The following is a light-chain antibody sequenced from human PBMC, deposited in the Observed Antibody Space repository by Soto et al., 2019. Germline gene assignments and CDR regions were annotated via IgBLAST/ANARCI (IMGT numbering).Light chain of an antibody. V-gene: IGLV2-14*01. CDR2: DVS. J-gene: IGLJ2*01. CDR3: SSYTSSSTLL. Sequence: QSVLTQPASVSGSPGQSITISCTGTSSDVGGYSYVSWYQQHPGKAPKLMIYDVSNRPSGVSNRFSGSKSGNTASLTISGLQAEDEADYYCSSYTSSSTLLFGGGTQLTVL. CDR1: SSDVGGYSY.